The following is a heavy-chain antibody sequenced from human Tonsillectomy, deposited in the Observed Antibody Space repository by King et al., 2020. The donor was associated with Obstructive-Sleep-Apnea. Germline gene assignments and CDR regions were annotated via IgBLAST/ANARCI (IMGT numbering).Heavy chain of an antibody. D-gene: IGHD3-10*01. CDR2: ISGSGGST. V-gene: IGHV3-23*04. J-gene: IGHJ4*02. CDR1: GFTFISYA. Sequence: VQLVESGGGLVQPGGSPRLSCAASGFTFISYAMSWVRQSPGRGLHWVSAISGSGGSTYYSDSLKGRFTISRDNSKTPLYMQMNSLRAEDTAVYYCAKDRKYYYGSGPDYWGQGTLVTVSS. CDR3: AKDRKYYYGSGPDY.